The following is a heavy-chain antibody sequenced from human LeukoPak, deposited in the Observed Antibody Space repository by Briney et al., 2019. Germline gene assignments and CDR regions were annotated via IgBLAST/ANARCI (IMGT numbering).Heavy chain of an antibody. CDR3: ARDQDIVVVVAALRQREMGGFDP. J-gene: IGHJ5*02. V-gene: IGHV1-8*01. Sequence: IXWXRXATXQGPEWMGWMNPKSGNTGYAQKFQGRVTMTRNTSISTAYMELSSLRSGDTAVYYCARDQDIVVVVAALRQREMGGFDPWGQGTLVTVSS. CDR2: MNPKSGNT. D-gene: IGHD2-15*01.